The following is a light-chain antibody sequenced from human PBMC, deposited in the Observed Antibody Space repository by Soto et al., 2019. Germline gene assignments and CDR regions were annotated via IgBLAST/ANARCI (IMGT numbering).Light chain of an antibody. Sequence: ETVLTQSPATLSLSPGERATLSCRASQSARRYVAWYQQKPGQAPRLRIYDASRRATGIPARFSGSGSGTDFTLTISSLEPEAFAVYVCQHRSSWPLSFGGGTKVEI. V-gene: IGKV3-11*01. CDR1: QSARRY. J-gene: IGKJ4*01. CDR2: DAS. CDR3: QHRSSWPLS.